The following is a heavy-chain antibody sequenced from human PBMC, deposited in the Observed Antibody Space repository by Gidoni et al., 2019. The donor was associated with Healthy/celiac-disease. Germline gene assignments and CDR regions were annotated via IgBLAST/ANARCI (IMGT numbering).Heavy chain of an antibody. Sequence: QVQLQQWGAGLLKPSETLSLTCAVYGGSFSGYYWSWIRQPPGKGLEWIGEINHSGSTNYNPSLKSRVTISVDTSKNQFSLKLSSVTAADTAVYYCASYYDFWSGYYDYWGQGTLVTVSS. CDR2: INHSGST. D-gene: IGHD3-3*01. J-gene: IGHJ4*02. V-gene: IGHV4-34*01. CDR1: GGSFSGYY. CDR3: ASYYDFWSGYYDY.